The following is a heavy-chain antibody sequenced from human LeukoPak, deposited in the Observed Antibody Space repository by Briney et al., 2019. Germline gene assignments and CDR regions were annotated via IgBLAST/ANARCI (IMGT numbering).Heavy chain of an antibody. CDR2: INPSGGST. J-gene: IGHJ4*02. CDR1: GYTFTSYA. V-gene: IGHV1-46*01. Sequence: ASVKVSCKASGYTFTSYAMNWVRQAPGQGLEWMGIINPSGGSTSYAQKFQGRVTMTRDTSTSTVYMELSSLRSEDTAVYYCARDPSGYCSSTSCDGASGYWGQGTLVTVSS. D-gene: IGHD2-2*01. CDR3: ARDPSGYCSSTSCDGASGY.